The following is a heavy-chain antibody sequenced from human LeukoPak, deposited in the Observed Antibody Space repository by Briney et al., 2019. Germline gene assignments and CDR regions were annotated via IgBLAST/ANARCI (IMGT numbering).Heavy chain of an antibody. CDR3: AQDNDSSGFDY. CDR2: ISYDGSNK. D-gene: IGHD3-22*01. V-gene: IGHV3-30*18. CDR1: GFTFSSYS. J-gene: IGHJ4*02. Sequence: PRRSLRLSCAASGFTFSSYSMHWVRQAPGKGLEWVAVISYDGSNKYYADSVKGRFTISRDNSKNTLYLQMNSLRAEDTAVYYCAQDNDSSGFDYWGQGNLVTVSS.